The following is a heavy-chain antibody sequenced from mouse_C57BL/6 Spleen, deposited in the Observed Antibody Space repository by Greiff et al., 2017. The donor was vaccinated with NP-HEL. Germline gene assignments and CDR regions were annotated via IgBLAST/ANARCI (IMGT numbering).Heavy chain of an antibody. Sequence: EVKLVESGPELVKPGASVKMSCKASGYTFTDYNMHWVKQSHGKSLEWIGYINPNNGGTSYNQKFKGKATLTVNKSSSTAYMELRSLTSEDSAVYYCARRKGYDYFDYWGQGTTLTVSS. CDR1: GYTFTDYN. CDR2: INPNNGGT. J-gene: IGHJ2*01. D-gene: IGHD2-2*01. CDR3: ARRKGYDYFDY. V-gene: IGHV1-22*01.